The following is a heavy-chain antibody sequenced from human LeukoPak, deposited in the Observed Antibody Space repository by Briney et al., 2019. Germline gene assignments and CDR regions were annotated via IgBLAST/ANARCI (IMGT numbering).Heavy chain of an antibody. J-gene: IGHJ4*02. Sequence: SETLSLTCAVYGGSFSGYYWSWIRQPPGKGLEWIGEINHSGSTNYNPSLKSRVSISVDSSKNQFSLKVSSVTAADTAVYYCARGSDTAAGLYWGQGPLVTVSS. CDR3: ARGSDTAAGLY. CDR1: GGSFSGYY. V-gene: IGHV4-34*01. D-gene: IGHD6-13*01. CDR2: INHSGST.